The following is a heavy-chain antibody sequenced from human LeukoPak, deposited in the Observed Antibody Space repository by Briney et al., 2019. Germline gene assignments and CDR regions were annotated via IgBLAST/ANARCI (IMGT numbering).Heavy chain of an antibody. Sequence: ASVKVSCKASAYTFTGYYMHWVRQAPGQGLEWMGWIDPNNGGAKYAQKFQGRVTMTRDTSISTVYVELSGLRPDDTAVYYCTRVREINCSGGSCYPFDYWGQGTLVTVSS. CDR1: AYTFTGYY. CDR2: IDPNNGGA. V-gene: IGHV1-2*02. D-gene: IGHD2-15*01. CDR3: TRVREINCSGGSCYPFDY. J-gene: IGHJ4*02.